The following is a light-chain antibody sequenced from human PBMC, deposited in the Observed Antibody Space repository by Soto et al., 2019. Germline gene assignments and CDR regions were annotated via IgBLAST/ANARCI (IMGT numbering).Light chain of an antibody. J-gene: IGKJ1*01. CDR3: QQYNSYPWT. CDR1: QSISSW. V-gene: IGKV1-5*01. Sequence: DIHMTQSPSTRSASVLYRFTITCLSIQSISSWLSCYQQKPGNDPKLLIYDASSLESGVPSRFSGSGSGTAFTLTISSLQPDDFATYYCQQYNSYPWTFGQGTKVDIK. CDR2: DAS.